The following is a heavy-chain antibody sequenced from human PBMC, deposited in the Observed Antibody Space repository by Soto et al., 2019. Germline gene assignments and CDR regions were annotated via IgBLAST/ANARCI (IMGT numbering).Heavy chain of an antibody. Sequence: PGGSLRLSCAASGFTFSSYAMHWVRQAPGKGLEWVAVISYDGSNKYYADSVKGRFTISRDNSKNTLYLQMNSLRAEDTAVYYCARGPVAAAAYYYYYGMDVWGQGTTVTVSS. CDR3: ARGPVAAAAYYYYYGMDV. CDR1: GFTFSSYA. CDR2: ISYDGSNK. J-gene: IGHJ6*02. D-gene: IGHD6-13*01. V-gene: IGHV3-30-3*01.